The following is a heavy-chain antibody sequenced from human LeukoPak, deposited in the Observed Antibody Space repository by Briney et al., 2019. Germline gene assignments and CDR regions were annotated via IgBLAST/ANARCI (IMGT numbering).Heavy chain of an antibody. D-gene: IGHD3-10*02. CDR2: IRHDGSEK. CDR3: ARGVRGVIIDY. CDR1: GFTFSSYW. J-gene: IGHJ4*02. V-gene: IGHV3-7*01. Sequence: GGSLRLSCAASGFTFSSYWMSWVRQAPGKGLEWVANIRHDGSEKYYVYSVKGRFTISRDNAKNSLYLQMNSLRAEDTAVYYCARGVRGVIIDYWGQGTLVTVSS.